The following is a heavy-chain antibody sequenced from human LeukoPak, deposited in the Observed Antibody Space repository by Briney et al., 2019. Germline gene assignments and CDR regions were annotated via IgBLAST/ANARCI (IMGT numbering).Heavy chain of an antibody. D-gene: IGHD6-6*01. Sequence: PGGSLRLSCAASGFTFSSYAMHWVRQAPGKGLEWVANIKQDGSVKYYVDSVKGRFTISRDNAKNSLYLQMISLRAEDTAVYYCARIGYSSSSLDYWGQGTLVTVSS. V-gene: IGHV3-7*01. CDR1: GFTFSSYA. CDR3: ARIGYSSSSLDY. J-gene: IGHJ4*02. CDR2: IKQDGSVK.